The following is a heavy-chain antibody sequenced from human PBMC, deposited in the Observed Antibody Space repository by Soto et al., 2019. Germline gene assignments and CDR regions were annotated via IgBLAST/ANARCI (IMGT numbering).Heavy chain of an antibody. CDR1: GYTFTSYA. J-gene: IGHJ6*02. CDR3: ARDWDLIQLHSDYGMDV. D-gene: IGHD5-18*01. V-gene: IGHV1-3*01. Sequence: GASVKVSCKASGYTFTSYAMHWVRQAPGQRLEWMGWINAGNGNTKYSQKFQGRVTITRDTSASTAYMELSSLRSEDTAVYYCARDWDLIQLHSDYGMDVWGQGSTVTVSS. CDR2: INAGNGNT.